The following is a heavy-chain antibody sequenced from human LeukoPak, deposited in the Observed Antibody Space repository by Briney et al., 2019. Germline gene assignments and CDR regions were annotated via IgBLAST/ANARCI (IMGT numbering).Heavy chain of an antibody. J-gene: IGHJ4*02. D-gene: IGHD6-19*01. CDR1: GFTFNDYA. CDR2: ISWNSVSI. V-gene: IGHV3-9*01. Sequence: GGSLRLSCAASGFTFNDYAMHWVRQAPGKGLEWVSRISWNSVSIGYADSVQGRFTVSRDNAKSSLYLQMNSLRAEDTALYYCAKASTPYSNGWYVDYWGQGTLVTVSS. CDR3: AKASTPYSNGWYVDY.